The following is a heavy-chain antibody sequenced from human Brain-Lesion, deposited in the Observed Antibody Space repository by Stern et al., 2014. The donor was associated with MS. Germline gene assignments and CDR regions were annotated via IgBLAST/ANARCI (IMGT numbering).Heavy chain of an antibody. J-gene: IGHJ4*02. V-gene: IGHV4-61*02. Sequence: VQLVESGPGLLKPSQTLSLTCTVSGGSLSSGSDYWLWIPQPVGNGLVWISLIHPSGSAFYTPSLTSRATISNVTSLNPLSLQLNSATAADTAIYYCASGYRIFDYWGQGILVTVSS. CDR1: GGSLSSGSDY. CDR2: IHPSGSA. CDR3: ASGYRIFDY. D-gene: IGHD5-18*01.